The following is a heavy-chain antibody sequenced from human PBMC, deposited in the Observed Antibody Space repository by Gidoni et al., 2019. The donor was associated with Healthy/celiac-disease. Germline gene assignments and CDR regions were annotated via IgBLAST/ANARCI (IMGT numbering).Heavy chain of an antibody. D-gene: IGHD3-22*01. V-gene: IGHV3-9*01. CDR1: GFTFDGYT. J-gene: IGHJ6*02. CDR3: AKDNWGRSGYYYYYYGMDV. Sequence: EVQLVESGGGLVQPGRSRSLHGAASGFTFDGYTMHCVRQAPGQGLEWVSGISWNSGSIGYADSVKGRFTISRDNAKNSLYLQMNSLRAEDTALYYCAKDNWGRSGYYYYYYGMDVWGQGTTVTVSS. CDR2: ISWNSGSI.